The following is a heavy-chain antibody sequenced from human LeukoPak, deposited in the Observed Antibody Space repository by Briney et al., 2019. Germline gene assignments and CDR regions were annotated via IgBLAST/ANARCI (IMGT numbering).Heavy chain of an antibody. V-gene: IGHV3-23*01. Sequence: GGSLRLSCAASGFTFSSYAMSWIRQVPAKGLKWVSAISTTTYYADFVEGRFTISRDNSKNTLYLQMNSLRAEDTAVYYCAKPIGPRYGDYHNSCFDSWGQGTLVTVSS. D-gene: IGHD4-17*01. CDR2: ISTTT. CDR3: AKPIGPRYGDYHNSCFDS. J-gene: IGHJ5*01. CDR1: GFTFSSYA.